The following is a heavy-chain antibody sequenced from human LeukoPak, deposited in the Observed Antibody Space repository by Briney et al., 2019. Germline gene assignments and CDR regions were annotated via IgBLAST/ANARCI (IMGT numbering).Heavy chain of an antibody. D-gene: IGHD3-3*01. Sequence: PGGSLRLFCAASGFTFSSYWMSWVRQAPGKGLEWVSAISGSGGSTYYADSVKGRFTISRDNSKNTLYLQMNSLRAEDTAVYYCAKDAPTTIFGVVGLSDYYMDVWGKGTTVTVSS. CDR3: AKDAPTTIFGVVGLSDYYMDV. CDR1: GFTFSSYW. CDR2: ISGSGGST. V-gene: IGHV3-23*01. J-gene: IGHJ6*03.